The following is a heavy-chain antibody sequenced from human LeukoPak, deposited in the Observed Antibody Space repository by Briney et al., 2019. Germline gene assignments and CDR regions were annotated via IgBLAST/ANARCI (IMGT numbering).Heavy chain of an antibody. CDR1: GYTFSSHG. CDR2: INGAGDNT. Sequence: GGSLRLSCAASGYTFSSHGLTWVRQAPGKGLEWVSTINGAGDNTYYAETVKGRFTISRDNPKNTLYLQMHSLRAEDTAIYYCAKVSACYGCYLDYWGQGTLVTVS. D-gene: IGHD3-16*01. V-gene: IGHV3-23*01. CDR3: AKVSACYGCYLDY. J-gene: IGHJ4*02.